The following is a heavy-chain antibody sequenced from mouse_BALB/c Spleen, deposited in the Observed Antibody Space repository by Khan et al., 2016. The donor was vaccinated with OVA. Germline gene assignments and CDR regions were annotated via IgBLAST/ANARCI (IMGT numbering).Heavy chain of an antibody. CDR3: ARGNYYGYAMDY. Sequence: EVQLQESGPGLVKPSQSLSLTCTVTGYSITNNYAWNWIRQFPGNKLEWMGYISYSGSPSYNPSLKSRISITRDTSKNQFFLQLSSVTTEDTSTYYCARGNYYGYAMDYWGQGTSVTVSS. CDR1: GYSITNNYA. D-gene: IGHD1-1*01. V-gene: IGHV3-2*02. CDR2: ISYSGSP. J-gene: IGHJ4*01.